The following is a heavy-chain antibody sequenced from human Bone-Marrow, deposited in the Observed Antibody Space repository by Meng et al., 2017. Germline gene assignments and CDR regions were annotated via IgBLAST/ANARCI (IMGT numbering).Heavy chain of an antibody. D-gene: IGHD1-26*01. Sequence: QGQLVGSGGGVVQPGRSLRLSCAASGFTFSSYAMHWVRQDPGKGLEWVAVISYDGSNKYYADSVKGRFTISRDNSKNTLYLQMNSLRAEDTAVYYCARDREVGEFDYWGQGTLVTVSS. CDR3: ARDREVGEFDY. CDR1: GFTFSSYA. CDR2: ISYDGSNK. J-gene: IGHJ4*02. V-gene: IGHV3-30*01.